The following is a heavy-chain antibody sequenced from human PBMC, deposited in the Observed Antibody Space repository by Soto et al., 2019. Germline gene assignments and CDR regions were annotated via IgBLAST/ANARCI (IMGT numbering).Heavy chain of an antibody. CDR2: IRRKANSYTT. CDR1: GLIFSDYH. CDR3: AMLGGWSGGSSGMDV. Sequence: EVQLVESGGGLVQPGGSLRLSCAASGLIFSDYHMDWVRQAPGKGLEWVGRIRRKANSYTTEYAASVKGRFTISRDDSKDSLYLQMNSLKSEDTAVYYCAMLGGWSGGSSGMDVWGPAPTVTVSS. J-gene: IGHJ6*02. D-gene: IGHD6-19*01. V-gene: IGHV3-72*01.